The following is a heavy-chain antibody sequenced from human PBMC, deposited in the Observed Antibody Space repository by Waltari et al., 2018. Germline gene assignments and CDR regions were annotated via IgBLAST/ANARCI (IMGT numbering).Heavy chain of an antibody. CDR2: IYSGGST. CDR1: GFTVSSNY. J-gene: IGHJ4*02. V-gene: IGHV3-66*02. CDR3: SYGRFEY. D-gene: IGHD5-18*01. Sequence: DVQLVESGGGLVQPGGSLRLSCAGSGFTVSSNYMNWVRQTPGKGLEWVSIIYSGGSTYYADSVKGLFTISRDNSKNTLHLQMNSLRAEDTAVYFCSYGRFEYWGQGTLVTVSS.